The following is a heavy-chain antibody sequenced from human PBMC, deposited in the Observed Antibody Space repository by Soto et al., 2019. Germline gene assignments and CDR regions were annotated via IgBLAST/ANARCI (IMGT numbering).Heavy chain of an antibody. D-gene: IGHD5-12*01. J-gene: IGHJ4*02. CDR2: IIPIFGTV. Sequence: SVKVSCKASGGTFSSYAISWVRQAPGQGLEWMGGIIPIFGTVNYAQKFQGRVTITADESTSTAYMELSSLRSEDTAAYYCARGSQGYNCDWGQGTLVTVSS. CDR3: ARGSQGYNCD. V-gene: IGHV1-69*13. CDR1: GGTFSSYA.